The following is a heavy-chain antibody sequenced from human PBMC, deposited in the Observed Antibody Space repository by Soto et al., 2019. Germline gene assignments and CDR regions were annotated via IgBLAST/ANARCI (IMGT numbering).Heavy chain of an antibody. D-gene: IGHD2-15*01. CDR1: GFTFSSYW. Sequence: PGGSLRLSCAASGFTFSSYWMSWVRQAPGKGLEWVANIKQDGSDKYYVDSVRGRFTISRDNAKNSLYLQMNSLRAEDTAVYYCARDAKDGCSGGRCHSRLDKWGQGTLVTVSS. V-gene: IGHV3-7*01. CDR2: IKQDGSDK. CDR3: ARDAKDGCSGGRCHSRLDK. J-gene: IGHJ4*01.